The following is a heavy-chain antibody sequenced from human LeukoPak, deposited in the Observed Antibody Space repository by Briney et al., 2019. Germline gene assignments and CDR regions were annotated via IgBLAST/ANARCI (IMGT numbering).Heavy chain of an antibody. CDR3: AKVAAAATGY. CDR1: GITFSSYA. CDR2: ISGSGAGT. Sequence: PGGSLRLSCAASGITFSSYAMSWVRQAPGKGLEWVSSISGSGAGTYYADSVKGRFTIPRDNSNNTLYLQLNSLRAEDTAVYYCAKVAAAATGYWGQGTLVTVSS. V-gene: IGHV3-23*01. J-gene: IGHJ4*02. D-gene: IGHD6-13*01.